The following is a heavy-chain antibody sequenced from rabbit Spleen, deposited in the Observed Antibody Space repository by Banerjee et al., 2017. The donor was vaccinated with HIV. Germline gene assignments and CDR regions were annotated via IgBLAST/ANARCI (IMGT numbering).Heavy chain of an antibody. CDR1: GFSFSDNYW. Sequence: QSLEESGGDLVKPGASLTLTCTASGFSFSDNYWICWVRQAPKKGLEWIACIYTSSVGTYYASWAKGRFTISKTSSTTVTLQMTSLTAADTATYFCARDLTEFIGWNFGWWGPGTLVTVS. CDR3: ARDLTEFIGWNFGW. D-gene: IGHD4-1*01. V-gene: IGHV1S40*01. J-gene: IGHJ6*01. CDR2: IYTSSVGT.